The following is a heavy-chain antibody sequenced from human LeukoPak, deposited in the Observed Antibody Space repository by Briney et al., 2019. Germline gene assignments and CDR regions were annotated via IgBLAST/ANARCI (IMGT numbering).Heavy chain of an antibody. CDR1: GFTFSSYA. J-gene: IGHJ6*03. Sequence: PGGSLRLSCAASGFTFSSYAMSWVRQAPGKGLEWVAFIRYDGSNKYYADSVKGRFTVSRDNSKNTLYLQMKSLRAEDTAVYYCAKGGGYEAQYYYYYLDVWGKGTTVTISS. CDR2: IRYDGSNK. V-gene: IGHV3-30*02. CDR3: AKGGGYEAQYYYYYLDV. D-gene: IGHD5-12*01.